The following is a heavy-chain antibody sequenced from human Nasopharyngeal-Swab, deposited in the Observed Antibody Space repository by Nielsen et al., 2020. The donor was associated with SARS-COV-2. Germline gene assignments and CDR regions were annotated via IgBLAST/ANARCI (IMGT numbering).Heavy chain of an antibody. J-gene: IGHJ4*02. CDR2: IYSGGST. CDR3: ARDRYNWNYFDY. CDR1: GFTVSSNY. D-gene: IGHD1-20*01. Sequence: GGSLRLSCAASGFTVSSNYMSWVRQAPGKGLEWVSVIYSGGSTYYADSVKGRFTISRDNSKNTLYLQMNSLRAEDTAVYYCARDRYNWNYFDYWGQGTLVTVSP. V-gene: IGHV3-53*01.